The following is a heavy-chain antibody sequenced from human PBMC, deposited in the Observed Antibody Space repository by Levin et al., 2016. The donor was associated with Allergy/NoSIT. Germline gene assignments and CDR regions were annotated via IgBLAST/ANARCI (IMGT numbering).Heavy chain of an antibody. J-gene: IGHJ6*02. CDR3: ARGYLTMDV. Sequence: SLRLSCAASGFIFRSSGMNWVRQAPGTGLEWVAVISYDGSNKNYADFVKGRFTISRDNSKNTVSLQMSGLRGEDTAVYYCARGYLTMDVWGQGTTVTVS. D-gene: IGHD5-18*01. CDR2: ISYDGSNK. V-gene: IGHV3-30*03. CDR1: GFIFRSSG.